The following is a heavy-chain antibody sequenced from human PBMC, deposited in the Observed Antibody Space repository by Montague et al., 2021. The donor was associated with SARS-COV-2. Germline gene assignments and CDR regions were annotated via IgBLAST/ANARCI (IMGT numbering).Heavy chain of an antibody. J-gene: IGHJ5*02. D-gene: IGHD3-16*01. CDR3: ALPLGGARFDP. CDR2: IYHSGTT. V-gene: IGHV4-4*02. Sequence: SETLSLTCAVSGGSITSDNWCPWVRPSPGKGLEWIGEIYHSGTTNYNPSLQSRLTISIDKSRNHLPLNLTSVTAADTAIDYCALPLGGARFDPWGQGILVTVSS. CDR1: GGSITSDNW.